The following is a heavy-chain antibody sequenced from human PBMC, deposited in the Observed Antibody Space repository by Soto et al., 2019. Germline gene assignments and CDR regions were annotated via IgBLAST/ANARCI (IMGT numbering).Heavy chain of an antibody. J-gene: IGHJ5*02. CDR2: IYYSGST. V-gene: IGHV4-59*08. D-gene: IGHD2-2*01. CDR3: AGTVKRGSSRRASWFDP. Sequence: ASETLSLTCTVSGGSISSYYWSWIRQPPGKGLEWIGYIYYSGSTNYNPSLKSRVTISVDTSKNQFSLKLSSVTAADTAVYYCAGTVKRGSSRRASWFDPWGQGTLVPVSS. CDR1: GGSISSYY.